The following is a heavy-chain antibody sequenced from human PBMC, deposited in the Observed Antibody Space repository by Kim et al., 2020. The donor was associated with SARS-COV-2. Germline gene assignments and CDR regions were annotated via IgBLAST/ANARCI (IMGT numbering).Heavy chain of an antibody. CDR2: INHSGST. Sequence: WETLSLTCAVYGGSFSGYYWSWIRQPPGKGLEWIGEINHSGSTNYNSSLKSRVTISVDTSKNQFSLKLSSVTAADTAVYYCAQEAVPKDSYGSGSNAFDIWGQGTMVTVSS. CDR1: GGSFSGYY. V-gene: IGHV4-34*01. CDR3: AQEAVPKDSYGSGSNAFDI. D-gene: IGHD3-10*01. J-gene: IGHJ3*02.